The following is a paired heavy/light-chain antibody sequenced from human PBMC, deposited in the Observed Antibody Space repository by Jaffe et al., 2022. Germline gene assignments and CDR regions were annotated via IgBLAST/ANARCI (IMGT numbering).Light chain of an antibody. CDR3: QQYNNWPPRIT. Sequence: EIVMTQSPATLSVSPGERATLSCRASQSVSSNLAWYQQKPGQAPRLLIYGASTRATGIPARFSGSGSGTEFTLTISSLQSEDFAVYYCQQYNNWPPRITFGQGTRLEIK. CDR2: GAS. CDR1: QSVSSN. J-gene: IGKJ5*01. V-gene: IGKV3-15*01.
Heavy chain of an antibody. CDR1: GGSISSSSYY. V-gene: IGHV4-39*01. CDR2: IYYSGST. J-gene: IGHJ3*02. CDR3: ARHTPYYDILTGQGNEAFDI. Sequence: QLQLQESGPGLVKPSETLSLTCTVSGGSISSSSYYWGWIRQPPGKGLEWIGSIYYSGSTYYNPSLKSRVTISVDTSKNQFSLKLSSVTAADTAVYYCARHTPYYDILTGQGNEAFDIWGQGTMVTVSS. D-gene: IGHD3-9*01.